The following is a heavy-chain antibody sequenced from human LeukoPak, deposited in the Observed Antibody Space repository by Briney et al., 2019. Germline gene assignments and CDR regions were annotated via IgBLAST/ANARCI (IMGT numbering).Heavy chain of an antibody. D-gene: IGHD3-3*01. V-gene: IGHV3-66*01. CDR2: IYSGGTT. J-gene: IGHJ2*01. CDR1: GFTVSGSY. Sequence: GGSLRLSCAASGFTVSGSYMSWVRQAPGKGLEWVSVIYSGGTTSYADSVKDRFIISSDNSKNTVSLEMNSLRAEDTAVYYCARDANYDLWRGRFWYFDLWGRGTLVAVSS. CDR3: ARDANYDLWRGRFWYFDL.